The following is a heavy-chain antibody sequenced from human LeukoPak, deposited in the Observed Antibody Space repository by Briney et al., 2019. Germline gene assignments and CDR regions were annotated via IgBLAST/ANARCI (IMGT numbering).Heavy chain of an antibody. CDR1: GGSITSYY. CDR3: ARDNSGSFIDY. D-gene: IGHD1-26*01. CDR2: IHDSGNT. J-gene: IGHJ4*02. V-gene: IGHV4-59*12. Sequence: SETLSLTCTVSGGSITSYYWSWIRQPPAKGLEWIGYIHDSGNTNSNASLKSRVTISVDKSKNQFSLKLRSVTAADTAVYYCARDNSGSFIDYWGQGTLVTVSS.